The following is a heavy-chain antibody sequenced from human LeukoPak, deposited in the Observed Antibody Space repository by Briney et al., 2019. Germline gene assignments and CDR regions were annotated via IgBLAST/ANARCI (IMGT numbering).Heavy chain of an antibody. J-gene: IGHJ4*02. CDR3: ARMGMVGAADY. V-gene: IGHV4-39*01. D-gene: IGHD2-15*01. CDR2: INYSGKT. CDR1: GRSISTSDYN. Sequence: SETLSLTCTVSGRSISTSDYNCGCLRQPPGKGLEWIGSINYSGKTYYNPSLKTRVTISVDTSKNQFSLKLSSGTAADTAVYYCARMGMVGAADYWGQGTLVTVSS.